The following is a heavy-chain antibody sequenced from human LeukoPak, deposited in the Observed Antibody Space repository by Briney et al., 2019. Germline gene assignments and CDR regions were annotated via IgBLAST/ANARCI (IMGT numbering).Heavy chain of an antibody. CDR1: GFNFNIYA. CDR3: AKYCSTTSCYYLDY. CDR2: ISYDGNNK. V-gene: IGHV3-30-3*02. D-gene: IGHD2-2*01. J-gene: IGHJ4*02. Sequence: GRSLRLSCAASGFNFNIYAMHWVRQAPGKGLEWVAVISYDGNNKHYADSVKGRFTISRDNSKNTLYLQMNSLRAEDTAVYYCAKYCSTTSCYYLDYWGQGILVTVSS.